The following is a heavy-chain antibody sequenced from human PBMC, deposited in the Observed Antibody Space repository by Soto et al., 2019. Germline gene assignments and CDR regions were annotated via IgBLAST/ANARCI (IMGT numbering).Heavy chain of an antibody. Sequence: PSETLSLTCNVSGGSISRSSYYWGWIRQPPGKGLEWIGSMYYSGSTYYNPSLKSRVTISIDTPKNQLSLKLTSATAADTAVYYCSRRAPEGFDPWGQGTLVTVSS. CDR3: SRRAPEGFDP. CDR1: GGSISRSSYY. V-gene: IGHV4-39*01. J-gene: IGHJ5*02. CDR2: MYYSGST.